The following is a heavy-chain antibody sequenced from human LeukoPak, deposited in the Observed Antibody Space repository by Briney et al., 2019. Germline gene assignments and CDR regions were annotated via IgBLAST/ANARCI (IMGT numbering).Heavy chain of an antibody. CDR2: INAGNGNT. CDR1: GYTFTSYV. J-gene: IGHJ6*03. CDR3: ARARYETRIWPKSRYDYYHYMDV. V-gene: IGHV1-3*03. Sequence: ASVKVSCKASGYTFTSYVIHWVRQAPGQRLEWMGWINAGNGNTKYSQEFQDRVTITRDTSASTAYMELSSLRSEDMAVYYCARARYETRIWPKSRYDYYHYMDVWGKGTTVTVSS. D-gene: IGHD3-3*01.